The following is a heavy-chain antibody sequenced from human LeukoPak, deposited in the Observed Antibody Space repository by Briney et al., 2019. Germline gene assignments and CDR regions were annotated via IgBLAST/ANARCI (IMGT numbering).Heavy chain of an antibody. CDR3: VKGRCSGSSCYGGDY. J-gene: IGHJ4*02. V-gene: IGHV3-64D*06. D-gene: IGHD2-2*01. Sequence: GGSLRLSCSASGFIFSSYAMNWVRQAPGKGLEYVSAITSNGGSTYCADSVKGRFTISRDNSKNTLYLQISSLRAEDRAVYYCVKGRCSGSSCYGGDYWGQGTLVTVSS. CDR1: GFIFSSYA. CDR2: ITSNGGST.